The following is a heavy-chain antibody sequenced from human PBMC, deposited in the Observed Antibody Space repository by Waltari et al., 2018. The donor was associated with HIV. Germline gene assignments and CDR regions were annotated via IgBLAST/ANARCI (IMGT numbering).Heavy chain of an antibody. Sequence: QVQLQESGPGLVKPSQTLSLTCTVSGGSISSGSYYWSWIRQPAGKGLEWIGSIYTSGSNNYTPSLNIRVTISVDTSKNQFSLKLSSVTAADTAVYYCARYYCSGGSCSDYWGQGTLVTVSS. J-gene: IGHJ4*02. CDR1: GGSISSGSYY. CDR3: ARYYCSGGSCSDY. CDR2: IYTSGSN. D-gene: IGHD2-15*01. V-gene: IGHV4-61*02.